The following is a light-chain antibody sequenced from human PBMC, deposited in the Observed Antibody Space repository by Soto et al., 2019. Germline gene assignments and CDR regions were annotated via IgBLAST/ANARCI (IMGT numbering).Light chain of an antibody. CDR1: TSNIGAGYD. J-gene: IGLJ1*01. CDR2: GNS. Sequence: QSVLTQPPSVSGAPGQRVTISCTGITSNIGAGYDVNWYQQLPGTAPKLLIYGNSNRPSGVPDRFSGSKSGTSASLAITGLQAGDEADYYCQSYDSSLSGLVFGTGTKLTVL. CDR3: QSYDSSLSGLV. V-gene: IGLV1-40*01.